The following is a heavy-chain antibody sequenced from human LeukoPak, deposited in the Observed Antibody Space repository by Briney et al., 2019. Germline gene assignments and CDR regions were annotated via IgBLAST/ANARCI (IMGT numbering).Heavy chain of an antibody. Sequence: ASVKVSCKASGYTFTNYGITWVRQAPGQGLEWMGWISAHDGTRNYALKHEDRVTMTTDTSTSTAYMELRGLRSDDTAVYYCARRSTLYSSGRFYYDYWGQGTLVTVSS. CDR3: ARRSTLYSSGRFYYDY. V-gene: IGHV1-18*01. J-gene: IGHJ4*02. D-gene: IGHD6-19*01. CDR2: ISAHDGTR. CDR1: GYTFTNYG.